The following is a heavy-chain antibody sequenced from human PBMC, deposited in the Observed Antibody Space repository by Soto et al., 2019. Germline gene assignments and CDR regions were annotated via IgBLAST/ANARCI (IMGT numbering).Heavy chain of an antibody. Sequence: SLRLSCAASGFTFDDYAMHWVRQAPGKGLEWVSGISWNSGSIGYADSVKGRFTISRDNAKNSLYLQMNSLRAEDTALYYCAKDASDCSSTSCSYYYYYYMDVWGKGTTVTVSS. CDR3: AKDASDCSSTSCSYYYYYYMDV. CDR2: ISWNSGSI. D-gene: IGHD2-2*01. CDR1: GFTFDDYA. J-gene: IGHJ6*03. V-gene: IGHV3-9*01.